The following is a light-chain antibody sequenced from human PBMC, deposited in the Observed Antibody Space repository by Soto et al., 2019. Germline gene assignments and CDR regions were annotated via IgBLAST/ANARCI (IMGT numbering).Light chain of an antibody. CDR2: GAS. CDR3: QQYATSPPMYT. J-gene: IGKJ2*01. Sequence: EIVLTQSPSTLSLSPGERATLSCRASQSVTSGYLGWYQQKPGQAPRLLIYGASSRATDISDRFSGSGSGTDFTLTISRLEPEDFAVYYCQQYATSPPMYTFGQGTKVEIK. V-gene: IGKV3-20*01. CDR1: QSVTSGY.